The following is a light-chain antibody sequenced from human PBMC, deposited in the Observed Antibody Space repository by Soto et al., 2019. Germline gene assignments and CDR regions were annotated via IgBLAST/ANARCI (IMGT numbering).Light chain of an antibody. V-gene: IGKV1-5*03. J-gene: IGKJ1*01. Sequence: DIQMTQSPSTLSASVGDRVTITCRASQNINRWLAWYQQKPGKAPNLLIYTASNLEIGVPSRFSGSGSGTEFILTIESLQPDDFATYYCQQYDIYWTFGQGTKVEIK. CDR2: TAS. CDR3: QQYDIYWT. CDR1: QNINRW.